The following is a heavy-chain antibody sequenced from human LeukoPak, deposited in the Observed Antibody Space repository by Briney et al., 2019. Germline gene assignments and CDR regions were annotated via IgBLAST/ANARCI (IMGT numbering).Heavy chain of an antibody. J-gene: IGHJ4*02. CDR3: ARESFDFWSSSPWGY. CDR2: ISAYNGNT. CDR1: GYTFTSYG. V-gene: IGHV1-18*01. D-gene: IGHD3-3*01. Sequence: ASVKVSCKASGYTFTSYGISWVRQAPGQGLEWMGWISAYNGNTNYAQKLQGRVTMTTDTSTSTAYMELRSLRSDDTAVYYCARESFDFWSSSPWGYWGQGTLVTVSS.